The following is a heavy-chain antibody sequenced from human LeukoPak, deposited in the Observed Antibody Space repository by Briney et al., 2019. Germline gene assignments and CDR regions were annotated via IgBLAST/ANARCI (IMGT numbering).Heavy chain of an antibody. CDR2: INHSGST. J-gene: IGHJ5*02. CDR3: ARVGAQIVVVPAAKVWWFDP. D-gene: IGHD2-2*01. Sequence: WVRQAPGKGLEGIGEINHSGSTNYNPSLKSRVTISVDTSKNQFSLKLSSVTAADTAVYYCARVGAQIVVVPAAKVWWFDPWGQGTLVTVSS. V-gene: IGHV4-34*01.